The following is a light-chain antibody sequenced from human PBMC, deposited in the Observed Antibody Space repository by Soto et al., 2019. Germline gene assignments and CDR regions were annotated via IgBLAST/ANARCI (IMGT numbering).Light chain of an antibody. Sequence: QSALTQPASVSGSPGQSITISCTGTSSDVGGYNRVSWYQQHPGKAPKLMMYEVSNRPSEVSNRFSGSKSGNTASLTISWLRAEDQDDYYCNSYTSSSTRVFGGGTKLPVL. CDR2: EVS. CDR3: NSYTSSSTRV. J-gene: IGLJ3*02. CDR1: SSDVGGYNR. V-gene: IGLV2-14*01.